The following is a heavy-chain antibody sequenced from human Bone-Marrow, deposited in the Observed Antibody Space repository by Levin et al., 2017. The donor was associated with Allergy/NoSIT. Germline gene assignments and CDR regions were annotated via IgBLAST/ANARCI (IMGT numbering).Heavy chain of an antibody. D-gene: IGHD2-21*02. J-gene: IGHJ4*02. CDR3: GNGNVNNGDWYDY. CDR1: GFTFRSYA. CDR2: ISGSGGDT. Sequence: QPGGSLRLSCVASGFTFRSYAMSWVRQAPGKGLEWVSSISGSGGDTKYADSVRGRFTMSRDNSRNTVFLQMNSLRAEDTAKYYCGNGNVNNGDWYDYGGQGTLVIVSS. V-gene: IGHV3-23*01.